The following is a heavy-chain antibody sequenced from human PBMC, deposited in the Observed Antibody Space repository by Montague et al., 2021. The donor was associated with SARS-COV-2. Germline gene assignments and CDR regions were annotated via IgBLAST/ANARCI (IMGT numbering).Heavy chain of an antibody. J-gene: IGHJ4*02. Sequence: SLRLSCPASGFTFTNYGMSWVRQAPGKGLEWVSLISDSGDNTHYADSVKGRFTISRDNSKNTVPLQMNNLRAEDTAVYYCAKSTHYYVSGTYYNTYYFDQWGQGILVTVSS. CDR3: AKSTHYYVSGTYYNTYYFDQ. D-gene: IGHD3-10*01. CDR1: GFTFTNYG. CDR2: ISDSGDNT. V-gene: IGHV3-23*01.